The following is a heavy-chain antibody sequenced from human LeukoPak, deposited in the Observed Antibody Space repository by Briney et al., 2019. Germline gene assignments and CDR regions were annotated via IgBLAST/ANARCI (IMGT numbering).Heavy chain of an antibody. CDR2: IYSGGST. CDR1: GFGFRTFD. Sequence: GGSLRLSCEASGFGFRTFDMSWVRQAPGKGLEWVSVIYSGGSTYYADSVKGRFTISRDNSKNTLYLQMNSLRAEDTAVYYCARDIDYWGQGTLVTVSS. V-gene: IGHV3-66*01. CDR3: ARDIDY. J-gene: IGHJ4*02.